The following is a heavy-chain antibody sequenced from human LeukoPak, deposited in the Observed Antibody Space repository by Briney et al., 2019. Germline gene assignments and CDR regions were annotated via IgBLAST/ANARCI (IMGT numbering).Heavy chain of an antibody. J-gene: IGHJ4*02. CDR1: GGSFSGHY. CDR3: ARGLDGIEATLSGY. Sequence: SETLSLTCAVSGGSFSGHYWSWIRQPPGKGLEWIGEINHSGNTNYNPSLKSRVTLSVDTSKNQFSVKLSSVTAADTAIYYCARGLDGIEATLSGYWSQGALVTVSS. D-gene: IGHD5-12*01. CDR2: INHSGNT. V-gene: IGHV4-34*01.